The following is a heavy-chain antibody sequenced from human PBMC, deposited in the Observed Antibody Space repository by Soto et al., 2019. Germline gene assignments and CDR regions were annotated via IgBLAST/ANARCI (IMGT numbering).Heavy chain of an antibody. CDR3: AKVSGWSNWFDP. V-gene: IGHV3-23*01. J-gene: IGHJ5*02. CDR1: GFTFSSYA. Sequence: PGGSLRLSCAASGFTFSSYAMSWVRQAPGKGLEWVSAISGSGGSTYYADSVKGRFTIFRDNSKNTLYLQMNSLRAEDTAVYYCAKVSGWSNWFDPWGQGTLVTVSS. D-gene: IGHD6-19*01. CDR2: ISGSGGST.